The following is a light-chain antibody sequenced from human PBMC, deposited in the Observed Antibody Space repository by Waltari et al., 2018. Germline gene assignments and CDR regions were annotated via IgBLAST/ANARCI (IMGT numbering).Light chain of an antibody. CDR3: SSYAGSNNAV. V-gene: IGLV2-8*01. CDR1: SSDVGGYDY. J-gene: IGLJ7*01. Sequence: QSALTQPPSASGSPGQSITISCTGTSSDVGGYDYVSWYQQHPGKAPKLMIYEVSKRPSGVPDRFSGSKSGTTASLTVAGLQAEDEADYYCSSYAGSNNAVFGGGTHLTVL. CDR2: EVS.